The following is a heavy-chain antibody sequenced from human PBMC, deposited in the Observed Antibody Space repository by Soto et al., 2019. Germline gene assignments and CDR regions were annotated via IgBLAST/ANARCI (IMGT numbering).Heavy chain of an antibody. J-gene: IGHJ6*03. CDR2: ISGSGGST. Sequence: GGSLRLSCAASGFTFSSYAMSWVRQAPGKGLEWVSAISGSGGSTYYADSVKGRFTISRDNSKNTLYLQMNSLRAEDTAVYYCAKHRRSVVVPAAIPATYYYYMDVWGKGTTVTVSS. CDR3: AKHRRSVVVPAAIPATYYYYMDV. D-gene: IGHD2-2*01. CDR1: GFTFSSYA. V-gene: IGHV3-23*01.